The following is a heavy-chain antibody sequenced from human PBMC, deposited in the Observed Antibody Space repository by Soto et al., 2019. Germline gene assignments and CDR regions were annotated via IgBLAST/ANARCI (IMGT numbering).Heavy chain of an antibody. CDR2: ISAYNGNT. CDR3: ARGSCSGGSCYRKSLFYYYYSYMAV. D-gene: IGHD2-15*01. Sequence: ASVKVCCKDSGYTYTSYGISWVRQAPXQGHEWMGWISAYNGNTNYAQKLQGRVTMTTDTSTSTAYMELRSLRSDDTAVYYCARGSCSGGSCYRKSLFYYYYSYMAVWGKGTTVTVSS. J-gene: IGHJ6*03. V-gene: IGHV1-18*01. CDR1: GYTYTSYG.